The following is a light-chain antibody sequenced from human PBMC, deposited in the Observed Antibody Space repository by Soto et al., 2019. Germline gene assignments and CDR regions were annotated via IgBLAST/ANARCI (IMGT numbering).Light chain of an antibody. CDR1: QSVSSSY. CDR3: QQYGSSRQA. J-gene: IGKJ1*01. CDR2: GAS. Sequence: EIVLTQSPGTLSLSPGERATLSCRASQSVSSSYLAWYQQKSGRAPRLLSYGASSRATGIPDRFSGSGSGTDFTLTISRLEPEDFAVYYCQQYGSSRQAFGQGTKVEIK. V-gene: IGKV3-20*01.